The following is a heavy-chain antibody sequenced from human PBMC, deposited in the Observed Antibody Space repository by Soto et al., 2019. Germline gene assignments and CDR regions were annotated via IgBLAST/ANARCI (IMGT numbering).Heavy chain of an antibody. Sequence: NPSQTLSLTCTVSGCSVSTGSYDWSWLRQPPGVGLDWIGKSFFTVSACYNPSLRTRVTTSVDTSKDQFSLTLTSVTAADTAGYYCPIDGHGMDVWGQWTTVTVSS. J-gene: IGHJ6*02. CDR3: PIDGHGMDV. V-gene: IGHV4-61*01. CDR2: SFFTVSA. CDR1: GCSVSTGSYD.